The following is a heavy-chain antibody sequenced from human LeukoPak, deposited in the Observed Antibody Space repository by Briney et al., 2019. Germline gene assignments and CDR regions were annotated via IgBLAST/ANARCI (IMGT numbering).Heavy chain of an antibody. CDR1: GGPFSVYY. J-gene: IGHJ4*02. V-gene: IGHV4-34*01. D-gene: IGHD3-22*01. CDR2: INHSGST. Sequence: PSETLSLTCAVYGGPFSVYYWTWIRQPPGKGLEWIGEINHSGSTNYNPSLKSRVTMSVDTSKNQFSLKLTSVTAADTAVYYCVRGLAPMRVVGYEIWGQGTLVTVSS. CDR3: VRGLAPMRVVGYEI.